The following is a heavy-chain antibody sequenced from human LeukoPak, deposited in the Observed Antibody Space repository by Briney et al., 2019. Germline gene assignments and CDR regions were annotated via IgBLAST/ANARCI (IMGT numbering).Heavy chain of an antibody. D-gene: IGHD6-13*01. CDR2: ISGSGGST. Sequence: GGFLRLSCAASGFTFRSNAWSWVRKAPGKGLEWFSAISGSGGSTYYADSVKGRFTISRDNSKNTLYLQMNSLRAEDTAVYYCAKDFGVAAAGTTYDYWGQGTLVTVSS. J-gene: IGHJ4*02. CDR3: AKDFGVAAAGTTYDY. V-gene: IGHV3-23*01. CDR1: GFTFRSNA.